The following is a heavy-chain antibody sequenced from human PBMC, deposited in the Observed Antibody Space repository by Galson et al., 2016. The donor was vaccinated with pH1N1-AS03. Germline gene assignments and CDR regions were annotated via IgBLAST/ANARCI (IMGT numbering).Heavy chain of an antibody. D-gene: IGHD1-26*01. J-gene: IGHJ4*02. CDR1: GFTITKYW. V-gene: IGHV3-7*03. CDR3: ARGGGSSLDY. Sequence: SLRLSCAASGFTITKYWMSWVRQAPGKGLEWVANIKQNGSQKYYVDSVKGRFTISRDNAENSLYLQMNSLTAADTAVYFCARGGGSSLDYWGQGTLVPVSS. CDR2: IKQNGSQK.